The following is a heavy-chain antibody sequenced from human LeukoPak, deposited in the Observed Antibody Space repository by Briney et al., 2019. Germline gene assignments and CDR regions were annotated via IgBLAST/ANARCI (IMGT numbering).Heavy chain of an antibody. D-gene: IGHD6-13*01. CDR1: GYTFTSYD. CDR3: VRVPIPPYSSSWYRPFDY. J-gene: IGHJ4*02. V-gene: IGHV1-18*01. Sequence: ASVKVSCKASGYTFTSYDISWVRQAPGQGLEWMGWISAYNGNTNYARKLQGRVTMTTDTSTSTAYMELRSLRSDDSAVYFCVRVPIPPYSSSWYRPFDYWGQGTLVTVSS. CDR2: ISAYNGNT.